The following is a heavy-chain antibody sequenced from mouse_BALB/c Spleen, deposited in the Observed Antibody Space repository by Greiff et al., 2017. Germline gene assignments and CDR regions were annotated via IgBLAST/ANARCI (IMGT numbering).Heavy chain of an antibody. CDR3: AKLPFDY. CDR2: ISYSGST. CDR1: GYSITSDYA. J-gene: IGHJ2*01. D-gene: IGHD5-5*01. Sequence: EVKLVESGPGLVKPSQSLSLTCTVTGYSITSDYAWNWIRQFPGNKLEWMGYISYSGSTSYNPSLKSRISITRDTSKNQFFLQLNSVTTEDTATYYCAKLPFDYWGQGTTLTVSA. V-gene: IGHV3-2*02.